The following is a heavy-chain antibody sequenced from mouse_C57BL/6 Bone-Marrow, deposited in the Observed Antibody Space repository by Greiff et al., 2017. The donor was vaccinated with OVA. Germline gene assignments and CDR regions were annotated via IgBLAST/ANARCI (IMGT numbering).Heavy chain of an antibody. CDR2: LDPSDSYT. J-gene: IGHJ4*01. CDR3: AREDYDSYYAMDY. Sequence: QVQLQQPGAELVMPGASVKLSCKASGYTFTSYWMHWVKPRPGQGLEWIGELDPSDSYTNSNQKFKGKSTLTVDKSYSTAYMQRSSLTSEDAAVYYCAREDYDSYYAMDYWGQGTSVTVSS. D-gene: IGHD2-4*01. V-gene: IGHV1-69*01. CDR1: GYTFTSYW.